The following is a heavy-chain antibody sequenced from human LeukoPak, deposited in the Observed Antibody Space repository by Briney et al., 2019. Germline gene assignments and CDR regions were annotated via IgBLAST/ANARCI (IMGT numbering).Heavy chain of an antibody. CDR2: ISGSGGST. J-gene: IGHJ4*02. V-gene: IGHV3-23*01. CDR1: GFTFSSYA. D-gene: IGHD3-22*01. CDR3: AKAASYDSSGYYYSLPDY. Sequence: PGGSLRLSCAASGFTFSSYAMSWVRQAPGKGLEWVSAISGSGGSTYYADFVKGRFTISRDNSKNTLYLQMNSLRAEDTAVYYCAKAASYDSSGYYYSLPDYWGQGTLVTVSS.